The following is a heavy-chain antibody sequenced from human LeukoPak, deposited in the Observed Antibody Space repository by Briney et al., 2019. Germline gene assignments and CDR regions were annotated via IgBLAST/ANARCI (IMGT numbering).Heavy chain of an antibody. D-gene: IGHD2-2*01. V-gene: IGHV3-21*01. Sequence: NSGGSLRLSCAASGFTFSSYAMNWVRQAPGKGLEWVSSISSSSTYIYYADSVKGRFTISRDNAKNSLYLQMNSLRAEDTAVYYCAKDVPAAYFDYWGQGTLVTVSS. J-gene: IGHJ4*02. CDR2: ISSSSTYI. CDR3: AKDVPAAYFDY. CDR1: GFTFSSYA.